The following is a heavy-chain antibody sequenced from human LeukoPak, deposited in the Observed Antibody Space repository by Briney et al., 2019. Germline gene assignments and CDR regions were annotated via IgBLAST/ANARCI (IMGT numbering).Heavy chain of an antibody. CDR2: IHTSGST. CDR1: GGSISSYY. D-gene: IGHD5-18*01. Sequence: SETLSLTCTVSGGSISSYYWSWIRQPAGKGLEWIGRIHTSGSTNYSPSLKSRVTMSVDTSKNQFSLKLSSVTAADTAVYYCAREGGYSYGDAPLHFDYWGQGTLVTVPS. V-gene: IGHV4-4*07. CDR3: AREGGYSYGDAPLHFDY. J-gene: IGHJ4*02.